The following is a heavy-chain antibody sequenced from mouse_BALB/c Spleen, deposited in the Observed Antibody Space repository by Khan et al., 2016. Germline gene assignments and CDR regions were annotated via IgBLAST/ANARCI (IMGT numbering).Heavy chain of an antibody. CDR3: ARDTMITFYYAMDY. CDR1: GYSITSDYA. Sequence: EVQLRESGPGLVKPSQSLSLTCTVTGYSITSDYAWNWIRQFPGNKLEWMGYISYSGSTSYNPSLKSRISITRDTSKNQFFLQLNSVTTEDTATYYCARDTMITFYYAMDYWGQGTSVTVSS. D-gene: IGHD2-4*01. V-gene: IGHV3-2*02. J-gene: IGHJ4*01. CDR2: ISYSGST.